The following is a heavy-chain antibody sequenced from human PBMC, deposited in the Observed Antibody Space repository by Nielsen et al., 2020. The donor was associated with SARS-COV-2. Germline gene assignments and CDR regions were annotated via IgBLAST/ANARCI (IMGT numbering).Heavy chain of an antibody. Sequence: SETLSLTCAVFGESFSGYYWTWIRQPPGKGLEWIGEINHRGSTNYNTSLKSRVIISVDTSKNQFSLNLRSVTAADTAVYYCARGTTVTTLWGYSWFDPWGPGTLVTVSS. CDR1: GESFSGYY. D-gene: IGHD4-17*01. CDR3: ARGTTVTTLWGYSWFDP. J-gene: IGHJ5*02. CDR2: INHRGST. V-gene: IGHV4-34*01.